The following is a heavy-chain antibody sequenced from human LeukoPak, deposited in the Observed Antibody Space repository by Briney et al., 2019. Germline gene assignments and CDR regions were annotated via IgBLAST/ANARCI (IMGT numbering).Heavy chain of an antibody. CDR1: GFTFSSYA. J-gene: IGHJ4*02. V-gene: IGHV3-23*01. CDR2: ISGSGGST. CDR3: ARGKSYGSGSYDY. Sequence: GASLRLSCAASGFTFSSYAMSWVRQAPGKGLEWVSAISGSGGSTYYADSVKGRFTISRDNSKNTLYLQMNSLRAEDTAVYYCARGKSYGSGSYDYWGQGTLVTVSS. D-gene: IGHD3-10*01.